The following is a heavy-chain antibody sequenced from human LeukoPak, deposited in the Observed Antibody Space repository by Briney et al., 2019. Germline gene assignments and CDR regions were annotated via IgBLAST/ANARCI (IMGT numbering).Heavy chain of an antibody. V-gene: IGHV4-59*08. CDR3: ARFVWSTGYYHEY. D-gene: IGHD3-22*01. CDR1: GDSLSDYF. CDR2: NSGST. J-gene: IGHJ4*02. Sequence: SETLSLTCTVSGDSLSDYFWSWIRQPPGKGLEWIGYNSGSTNYNASLKSRVTILLVRSKNQFSLKLSSVTAADTAVYYCARFVWSTGYYHEYWGQGTLVTVSS.